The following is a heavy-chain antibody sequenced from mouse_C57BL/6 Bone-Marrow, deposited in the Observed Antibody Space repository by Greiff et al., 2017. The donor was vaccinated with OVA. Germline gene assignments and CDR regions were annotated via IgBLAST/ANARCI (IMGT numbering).Heavy chain of an antibody. CDR3: AKHATATPPYWYFDV. D-gene: IGHD1-2*01. CDR1: GFSLTDYG. V-gene: IGHV2-6-5*01. Sequence: QVQLQQSGPGLVAPSQSLSITCTVSGFSLTDYGVSWIRQPPGKGLEWLGVIWGGGSTYYNSALKSRLSISQDTSKSQVFLKMNSLPTNDTSLYYCAKHATATPPYWYFDVWGAGTTVTVSS. CDR2: IWGGGST. J-gene: IGHJ1*01.